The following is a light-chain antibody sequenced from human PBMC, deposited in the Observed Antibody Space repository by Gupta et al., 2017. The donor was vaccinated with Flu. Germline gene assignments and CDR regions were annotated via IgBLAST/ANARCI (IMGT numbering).Light chain of an antibody. CDR2: RNN. V-gene: IGLV1-47*01. CDR3: AAWDDSLSGWV. CDR1: SYNIGSNY. Sequence: QSLLTQPPSASGTPGQRVTISCSGSSYNIGSNYVYWYQQLPGTAPKLLIYRNNQRPSVVPDRFSGSKSGTSASLAISGLRAEDEADYYCAAWDDSLSGWVFGGGTKLTVL. J-gene: IGLJ3*02.